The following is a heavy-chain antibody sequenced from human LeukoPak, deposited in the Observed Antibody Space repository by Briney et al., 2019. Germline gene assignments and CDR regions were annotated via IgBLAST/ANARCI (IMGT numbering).Heavy chain of an antibody. J-gene: IGHJ4*02. D-gene: IGHD3-22*01. CDR2: IYYSGCT. CDR3: AGEYYYDSSGYFDY. V-gene: IGHV4-39*02. Sequence: SETLSLTCTVSGGSISSSSYYWGWIRQPPGKGLEWIGSIYYSGCTSYNPSLKSRVTISVDTSKHQFSLKLSSVTAADTAVYYCAGEYYYDSSGYFDYWGQGTLVTVSS. CDR1: GGSISSSSYY.